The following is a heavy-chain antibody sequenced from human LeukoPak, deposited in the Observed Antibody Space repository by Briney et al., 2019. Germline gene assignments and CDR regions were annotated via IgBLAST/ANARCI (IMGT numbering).Heavy chain of an antibody. CDR3: ARDLRAVAARGDY. J-gene: IGHJ4*02. Sequence: GGSLRLSCAASGFTFSSYSMNWVRQAPGKGLEWVSSISSSSSYIYYADSVKGRFTISRDNAKNSLYLQMNSLRAEDTAVYYCARDLRAVAARGDYWGQGTLVTVSS. V-gene: IGHV3-21*01. CDR2: ISSSSSYI. D-gene: IGHD6-19*01. CDR1: GFTFSSYS.